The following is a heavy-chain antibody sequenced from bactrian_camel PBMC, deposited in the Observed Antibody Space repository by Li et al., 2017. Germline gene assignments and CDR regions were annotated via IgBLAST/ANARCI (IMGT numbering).Heavy chain of an antibody. J-gene: IGHJ4*01. CDR2: IDSRDRT. Sequence: HVQLVESGGGSVQDGGSLRLSCVVSGYPYCRADMGWYRRAPGMKREFVSDIDSRDRTNYADTVKGRFTISQDNDKNTVYLQMNILKPEDTAMYYCRVRGCRGNYWGQGTQVTVS. CDR3: RVRGCRGNY. CDR1: GYPYCRAD. V-gene: IGHV3S53*01. D-gene: IGHD5*01.